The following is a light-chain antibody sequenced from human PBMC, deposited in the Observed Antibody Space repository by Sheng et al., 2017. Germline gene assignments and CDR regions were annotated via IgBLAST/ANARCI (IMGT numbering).Light chain of an antibody. CDR2: EIS. Sequence: QSALTQPASVSGSPGQSITISCTGTSSDVGSLLLCLLYQHHPGKAPKVMIYEISKRPSGVSGRFLWLQVWQHGSLTISGLQAEDEADYYCCSYAHSGSLVFGGGTKLTVL. CDR1: SSDVGSLLL. CDR3: CSYAHSGSLV. J-gene: IGLJ2*01. V-gene: IGLV2-23*02.